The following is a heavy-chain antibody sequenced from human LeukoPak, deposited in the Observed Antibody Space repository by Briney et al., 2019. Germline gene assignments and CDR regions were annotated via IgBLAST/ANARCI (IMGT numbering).Heavy chain of an antibody. D-gene: IGHD3-10*02. Sequence: PGGSLRLSCAASGFTFSSYGMGWVRQAPGKGLEWVSSISGGGETTYYADSVKGRFPISRDNSKNTLYLQMNSLRAEDTAVYYCAELGITMIGGVWGKGTTVTISP. CDR3: AELGITMIGGV. V-gene: IGHV3-23*01. J-gene: IGHJ6*04. CDR1: GFTFSSYG. CDR2: ISGGGETT.